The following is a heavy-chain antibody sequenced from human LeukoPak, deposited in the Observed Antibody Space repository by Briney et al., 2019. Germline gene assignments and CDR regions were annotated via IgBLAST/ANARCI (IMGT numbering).Heavy chain of an antibody. CDR2: MNPNSGNT. CDR1: GYTFTSYD. CDR3: ASVLYGDRDAFDM. V-gene: IGHV1-8*02. J-gene: IGHJ3*02. Sequence: ASVKVSCKASGYTFTSYDINWVRQAPGQGLERMGWMNPNSGNTGYAQKFQGRVTMTRNTSISKAYIEQSSLRSEDRAVYFCASVLYGDRDAFDMWGGGTMVTVSS. D-gene: IGHD4-17*01.